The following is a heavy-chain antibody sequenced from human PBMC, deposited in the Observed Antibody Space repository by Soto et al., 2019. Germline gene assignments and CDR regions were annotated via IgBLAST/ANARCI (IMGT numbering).Heavy chain of an antibody. J-gene: IGHJ4*02. Sequence: VQLLESGGGLVQPGGSLRLSCAASGFTFSSYAVSWVRQAPGKGLEWVSAISGSGGSTYYADSVKGRFTISRDNSKNTLYLQMNSLRAEDTAVYYCAKDGRTWWLPHCFFDYWGQGTLVTVSS. CDR2: ISGSGGST. CDR3: AKDGRTWWLPHCFFDY. D-gene: IGHD5-12*01. CDR1: GFTFSSYA. V-gene: IGHV3-23*01.